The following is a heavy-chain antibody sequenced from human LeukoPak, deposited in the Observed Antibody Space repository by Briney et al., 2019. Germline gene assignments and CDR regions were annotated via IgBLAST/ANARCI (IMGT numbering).Heavy chain of an antibody. CDR2: ISGKGGST. D-gene: IGHD6-19*01. CDR1: GFTFSSYV. J-gene: IGHJ4*02. V-gene: IGHV3-23*01. CDR3: AKDARRSSGWWFFDH. Sequence: PGGSLRLSCAASGFTFSSYVLSWVRQAPGKGLEWVSTISGKGGSTYYADSVKGRFTISRDNSKNTLFLQMNSLRAEDTAVYFCAKDARRSSGWWFFDHWGQGTLVTVSS.